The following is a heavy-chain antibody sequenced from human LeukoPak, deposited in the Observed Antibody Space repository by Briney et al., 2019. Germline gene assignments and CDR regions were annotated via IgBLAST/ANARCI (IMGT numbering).Heavy chain of an antibody. D-gene: IGHD3-10*02. Sequence: PGGSLRLSCVTSGLTFTSYDFNWVRQAPGKGLEWVSYISNGGGTIYYADSVKGRFTISRDNAKNSVFLQMNTLRAEDTAVYYCARDSYMFGSDYWGQGTLVTVSS. CDR3: ARDSYMFGSDY. CDR1: GLTFTSYD. J-gene: IGHJ4*02. V-gene: IGHV3-48*03. CDR2: ISNGGGTI.